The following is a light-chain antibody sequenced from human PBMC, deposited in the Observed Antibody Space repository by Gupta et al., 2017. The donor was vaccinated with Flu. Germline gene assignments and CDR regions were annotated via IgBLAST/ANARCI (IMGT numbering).Light chain of an antibody. V-gene: IGKV1-33*01. CDR2: DAS. Sequence: GDRVTITCQASQDITNFLNWFQQKPGKPPKLLISDASHLEEGVPSRFSGSGSGTDFTFTISSLQAEDIATYYCQQYDNLPRTFGQGTKLEIK. CDR1: QDITNF. J-gene: IGKJ2*02. CDR3: QQYDNLPRT.